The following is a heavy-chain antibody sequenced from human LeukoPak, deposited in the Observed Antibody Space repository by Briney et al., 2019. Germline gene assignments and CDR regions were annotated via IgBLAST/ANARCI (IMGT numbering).Heavy chain of an antibody. CDR2: MSPNGDNT. D-gene: IGHD3-22*01. J-gene: IGHJ4*02. CDR3: AREGHYYDSSGYPKYYFDY. V-gene: IGHV1-8*01. CDR1: GYTFTSYD. Sequence: GASVKVSCKASGYTFTSYDINWVRQATGQGLEWMGWMSPNGDNTGYAQKFQGRVTFTRDTSISTAYMELRSLRSEDTAVYYCAREGHYYDSSGYPKYYFDYWGQGTLVTVSS.